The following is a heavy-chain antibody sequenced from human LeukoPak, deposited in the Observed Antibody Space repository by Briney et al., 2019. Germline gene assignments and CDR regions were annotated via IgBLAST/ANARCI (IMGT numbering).Heavy chain of an antibody. CDR3: ARDPIAAAGTGWFDP. Sequence: GGSLRLSCAVSGFAFSDYTMHWVRQAPGKGLEWVSSISSSSSFIYYADSVKGRFTISRDNAKNSLYLQMNSLRAEDTAVYYCARDPIAAAGTGWFDPWGQGTLVTVSS. D-gene: IGHD6-13*01. J-gene: IGHJ5*02. CDR2: ISSSSSFI. V-gene: IGHV3-21*01. CDR1: GFAFSDYT.